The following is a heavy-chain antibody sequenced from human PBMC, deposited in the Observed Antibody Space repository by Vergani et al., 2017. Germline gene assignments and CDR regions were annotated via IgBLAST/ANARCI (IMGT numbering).Heavy chain of an antibody. J-gene: IGHJ4*02. Sequence: EVQLVESGGGLVKPGGSLRLSCAASGFTFRKAWVRWGRQAPGKGLEWVGRIKSKTDGGTTDYAAPVKGRFTISRDDSKNTLYLQMNSLKTEDTAVYYCTTVWLRQASDYWGQGTLVTVSS. CDR3: TTVWLRQASDY. D-gene: IGHD5-12*01. V-gene: IGHV3-15*01. CDR2: IKSKTDGGTT. CDR1: GFTFRKAW.